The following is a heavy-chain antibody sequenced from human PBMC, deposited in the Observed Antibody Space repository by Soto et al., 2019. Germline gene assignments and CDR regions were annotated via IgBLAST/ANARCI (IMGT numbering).Heavy chain of an antibody. CDR1: GFSLSTSGVG. J-gene: IGHJ4*02. V-gene: IGHV2-5*02. Sequence: SGPTLVNPTQTLTLTCTFSGFSLSTSGVGVGWIRQPPGKALEWLALIYWDDDKRYSPSLKSRLTITKDTSKNQVVLTMTNMDPVDTATYYCAHSSYDFWNGSPTPFDYWGQGTLVTVSS. D-gene: IGHD3-3*01. CDR3: AHSSYDFWNGSPTPFDY. CDR2: IYWDDDK.